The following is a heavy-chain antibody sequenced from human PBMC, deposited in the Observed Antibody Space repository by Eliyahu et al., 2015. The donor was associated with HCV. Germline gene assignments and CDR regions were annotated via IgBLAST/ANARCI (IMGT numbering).Heavy chain of an antibody. CDR1: GFSVSSNY. V-gene: IGHV3-53*01. D-gene: IGHD3-22*01. CDR3: ARASRDSSGYYFDY. Sequence: EVQLVESGGGLIQPGGYLKLSCAASGFSVSSNYMAWVRQAPGKGLEWVSVIYSGGSTYYADSVXGRFTISRDSSKNTLYLQMNSLRAEDTAVYYCARASRDSSGYYFDYWGQGALVTVSS. J-gene: IGHJ4*03. CDR2: IYSGGST.